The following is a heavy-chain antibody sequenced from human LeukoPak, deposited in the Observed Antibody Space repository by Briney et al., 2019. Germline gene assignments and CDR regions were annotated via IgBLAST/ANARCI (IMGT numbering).Heavy chain of an antibody. Sequence: ASVKVSCKASGYTFTSYDINWVRQATGQGLEWMGWMNPNSGNTGYAQKFQGRVTMTRNTSISTAYMELSSLRSEDTAVYYCARCYYDSSGYYDYYFDYWGQGTLVTVSS. V-gene: IGHV1-8*01. CDR2: MNPNSGNT. CDR3: ARCYYDSSGYYDYYFDY. J-gene: IGHJ4*02. CDR1: GYTFTSYD. D-gene: IGHD3-22*01.